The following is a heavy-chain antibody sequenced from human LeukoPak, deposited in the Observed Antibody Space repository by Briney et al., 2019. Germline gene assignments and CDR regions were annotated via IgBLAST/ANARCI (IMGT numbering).Heavy chain of an antibody. V-gene: IGHV3-48*01. CDR3: ARDLRDCSGGSCYTAFDY. CDR1: GFTFSTYS. D-gene: IGHD2-15*01. J-gene: IGHJ4*02. CDR2: ISSSSSTI. Sequence: PPGGSLRLSYAASGFTFSTYSMHWVRQAPGKGLEWVSYISSSSSTIYYADSVKGRFTISRDNAKNSLYLQMNSLRAEDTAVYYCARDLRDCSGGSCYTAFDYWGQGTLVTVSS.